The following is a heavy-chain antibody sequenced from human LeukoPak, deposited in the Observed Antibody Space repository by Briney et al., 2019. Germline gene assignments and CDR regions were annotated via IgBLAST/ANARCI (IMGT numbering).Heavy chain of an antibody. CDR2: IYPGDSDT. CDR1: GNTFTNYW. D-gene: IGHD2-21*02. Sequence: GESLKISCKGSGNTFTNYWIGWVRQLPGKGLEWMGVIYPGDSDTTYSPSFQGQVTISVDKSISTAYLQWSSLKDSDTAMYYCARHFSGGDDYWGQGTLVTVSS. V-gene: IGHV5-51*01. J-gene: IGHJ4*02. CDR3: ARHFSGGDDY.